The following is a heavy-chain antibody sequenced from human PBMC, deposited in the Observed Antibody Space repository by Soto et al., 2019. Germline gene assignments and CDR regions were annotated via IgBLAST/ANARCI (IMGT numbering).Heavy chain of an antibody. V-gene: IGHV4-59*12. J-gene: IGHJ6*03. CDR2: IYYSGST. Sequence: SETLSLTCTVSGGSIRSYYRSWIRQPPGKGLEWIGYIYYSGSTNYSPSLKSRVTISVDTSKNQFSLKLSSVTAADTAVYYCARGWKDIVVVVAADQYYYYYMDVWGKGTTVTVSS. D-gene: IGHD2-15*01. CDR3: ARGWKDIVVVVAADQYYYYYMDV. CDR1: GGSIRSYY.